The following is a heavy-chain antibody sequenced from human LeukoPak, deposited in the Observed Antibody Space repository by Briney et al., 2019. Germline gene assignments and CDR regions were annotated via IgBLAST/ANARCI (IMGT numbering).Heavy chain of an antibody. V-gene: IGHV4-38-2*02. CDR1: GYSISSGYY. J-gene: IGHJ4*02. CDR3: AKDTYDSRGYYPWDH. Sequence: SXXLSLTCSVSGYSISSGYYWGWIRQPPGKGLEWIGSSNHSGSSYYNPPLKSRVSILVDTSRNQFSLKLTSVTVADTAVYYCAKDTYDSRGYYPWDHWGQGTLVTVSS. CDR2: SNHSGSS. D-gene: IGHD3-22*01.